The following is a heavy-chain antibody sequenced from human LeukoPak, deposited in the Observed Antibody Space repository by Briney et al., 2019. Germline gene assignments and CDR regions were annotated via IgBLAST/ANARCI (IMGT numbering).Heavy chain of an antibody. J-gene: IGHJ3*02. CDR1: GFTFSSYA. D-gene: IGHD5-18*01. CDR3: ANGPYSYKEMSGAFDI. CDR2: ISGSGGST. V-gene: IGHV3-23*01. Sequence: GGSLRLSCAASGFTFSSYAVSWVRQAPGKGLEWVSAISGSGGSTYYADSVKGRFTISRDNSKNTLYLQMNSLRAEDTAVYYCANGPYSYKEMSGAFDIWGQGTMVTVSS.